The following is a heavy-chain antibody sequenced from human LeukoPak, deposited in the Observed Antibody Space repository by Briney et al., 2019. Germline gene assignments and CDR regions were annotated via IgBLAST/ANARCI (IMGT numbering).Heavy chain of an antibody. J-gene: IGHJ4*02. CDR1: GFTFSSYA. CDR2: ISGSGGST. CDR3: AKAGIAAAGTDYFDY. D-gene: IGHD6-13*01. V-gene: IGHV3-23*01. Sequence: GGSLRLSCAASGFTFSSYAMSWVRQAPGKGLEWVSAISGSGGSTYYADSVKGRFTISRDNSKTTLYLQMNSLRAEDTAVYYCAKAGIAAAGTDYFDYWGQGTLVTVSS.